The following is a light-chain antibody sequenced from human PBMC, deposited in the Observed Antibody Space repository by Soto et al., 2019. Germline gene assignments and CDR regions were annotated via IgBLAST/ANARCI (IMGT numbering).Light chain of an antibody. CDR3: QQYNKWPPYT. CDR1: QSVSSN. J-gene: IGKJ2*01. CDR2: GAS. Sequence: EIVMTQSPANLSVSPGERATLSCWASQSVSSNLAWYQQKPGQGPRLLIYGASTRATSIPARFSGSGSGTEFTLTINSLQSEDFAVYYCQQYNKWPPYTFGQGTKLEIK. V-gene: IGKV3-15*01.